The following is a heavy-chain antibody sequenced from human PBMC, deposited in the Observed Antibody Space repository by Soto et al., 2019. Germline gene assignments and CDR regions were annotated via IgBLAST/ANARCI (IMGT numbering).Heavy chain of an antibody. V-gene: IGHV3-23*01. CDR1: GFTFSGYT. Sequence: EVQLLESGGGLVQPGGSLRLSCAASGFTFSGYTMSWVRQGPGKGLEWVSGISSSGGSTVYADSVKGRFTISRDNFKNTLYLQMNSLRAEDTAVYYCAKGWGDYWGQGTRVTVSS. CDR2: ISSSGGST. D-gene: IGHD7-27*01. CDR3: AKGWGDY. J-gene: IGHJ4*02.